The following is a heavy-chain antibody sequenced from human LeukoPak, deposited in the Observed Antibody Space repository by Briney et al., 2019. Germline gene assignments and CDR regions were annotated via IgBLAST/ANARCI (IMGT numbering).Heavy chain of an antibody. Sequence: ASVKVSCKASGYSFTNYGISWVRQAPGQGLEWMGWISVYNGNTNYAQKFQGRVTMTTDTSTSTAYMELRSLRSDDTAVYYCARDRSGSSSSWYMGDAFDIWGQGTKVTVSS. CDR1: GYSFTNYG. CDR2: ISVYNGNT. V-gene: IGHV1-18*01. CDR3: ARDRSGSSSSWYMGDAFDI. J-gene: IGHJ3*02. D-gene: IGHD6-13*01.